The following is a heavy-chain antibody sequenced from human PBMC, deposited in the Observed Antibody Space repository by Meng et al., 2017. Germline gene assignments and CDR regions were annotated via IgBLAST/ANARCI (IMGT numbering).Heavy chain of an antibody. CDR3: ARRYSISWYANTYGYYFDY. Sequence: SETLSLTCTVSGYSISSGYYWGWIRQPPGKGLEWIGSIYHSGSTYYNPSLKSRVTISVDTSKNQFSLKLSSVTAADTAVYYCARRYSISWYANTYGYYFDYWGQGTLVTVSS. J-gene: IGHJ4*02. V-gene: IGHV4-38-2*02. CDR2: IYHSGST. CDR1: GYSISSGYY. D-gene: IGHD6-13*01.